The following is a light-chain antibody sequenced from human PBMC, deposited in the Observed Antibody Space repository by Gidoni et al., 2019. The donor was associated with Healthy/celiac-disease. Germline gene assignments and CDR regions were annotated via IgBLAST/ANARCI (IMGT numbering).Light chain of an antibody. CDR2: LGS. J-gene: IGKJ3*01. V-gene: IGKV2-28*01. Sequence: DIVMTQSPLSLPVTPGEPASISCRSGQSLLHSNGYNYLDWYLQKPGQSPQLLIYLGSNRASGVPDRFSGSGSGTDFTLKISRVEAEDVGVYYCMQALQTRTFGPGTKVDIK. CDR3: MQALQTRT. CDR1: QSLLHSNGYNY.